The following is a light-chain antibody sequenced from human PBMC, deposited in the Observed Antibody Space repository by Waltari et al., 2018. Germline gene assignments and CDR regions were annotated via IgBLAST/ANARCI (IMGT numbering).Light chain of an antibody. CDR1: QGINSY. J-gene: IGKJ2*01. Sequence: AIRMTQSPSSLSAPTGDRVTITCRATQGINSYLAWYQQKPGKAPKLLIYAASTLQSGVPSRFSGSGSGTDFTLTISCLQSEDFATYYCQQYYSYPRTFGQGTKLEIK. CDR3: QQYYSYPRT. CDR2: AAS. V-gene: IGKV1-8*01.